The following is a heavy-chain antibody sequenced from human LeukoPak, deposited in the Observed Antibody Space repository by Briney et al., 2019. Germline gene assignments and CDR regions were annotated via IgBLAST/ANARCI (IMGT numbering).Heavy chain of an antibody. CDR2: INTNTGNP. J-gene: IGHJ4*02. Sequence: ASVKVSCKASGYTFNGYYKHWVRQAPGQGLEWMGWINTNTGNPTYAQGFTGRFVFSLDTAVSTAYLQISSLKAEDTAVYYCARSDATGLLDFDYWGQGTLVTVSS. CDR3: ARSDATGLLDFDY. V-gene: IGHV7-4-1*02. CDR1: GYTFNGYY. D-gene: IGHD1-14*01.